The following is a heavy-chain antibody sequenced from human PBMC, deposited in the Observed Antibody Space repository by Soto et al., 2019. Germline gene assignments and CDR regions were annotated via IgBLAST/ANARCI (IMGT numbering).Heavy chain of an antibody. CDR3: ARDPPVGEYGMDV. CDR1: GGSISSGGYY. V-gene: IGHV4-31*03. Sequence: SETLSLTCTVSGGSISSGGYYWSWIRQHLGKGLEWIGYIYYSGSTYYNPSLKSRVTISVDTSKNQFSLKLSSVTAADTAVYYCARDPPVGEYGMDVWGQGTTVTVSS. D-gene: IGHD2-21*01. CDR2: IYYSGST. J-gene: IGHJ6*02.